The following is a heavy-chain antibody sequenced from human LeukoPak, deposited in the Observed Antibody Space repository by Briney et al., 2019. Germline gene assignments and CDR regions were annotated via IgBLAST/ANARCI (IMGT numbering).Heavy chain of an antibody. D-gene: IGHD6-19*01. CDR2: IYPGDSDT. CDR1: GYSVTAYW. CDR3: ARRRAVAGSYYFDY. Sequence: GESLKISCKSSGYSVTAYWIGWVRQMPGKGLECMGIIYPGDSDTRYSPSFQGQVTISADKSISTAYLQFSGLKASDTVMYYCARRRAVAGSYYFDYWGQGSLVTVSS. V-gene: IGHV5-51*01. J-gene: IGHJ4*02.